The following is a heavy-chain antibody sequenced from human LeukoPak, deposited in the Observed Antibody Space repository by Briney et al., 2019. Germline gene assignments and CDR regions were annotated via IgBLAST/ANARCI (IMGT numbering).Heavy chain of an antibody. CDR3: TRHAGYDSSGYYTGY. CDR2: IRSKANSYAT. J-gene: IGHJ4*02. D-gene: IGHD3-22*01. V-gene: IGHV3-73*01. Sequence: GGSLRLSCAASGFTFSGSAMHWVRQASGKGLEWVGRIRSKANSYATAYAASVEGRFTISRDDSKNTAYLQMNSLKTEDTAVYYCTRHAGYDSSGYYTGYWGQGTLVTVSS. CDR1: GFTFSGSA.